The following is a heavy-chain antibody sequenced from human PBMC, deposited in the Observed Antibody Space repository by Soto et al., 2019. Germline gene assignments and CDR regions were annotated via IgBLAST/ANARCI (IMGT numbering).Heavy chain of an antibody. CDR3: ARSHGSSTSLEIYYYYYYGMDV. CDR2: IIPISDTT. CDR1: GGTFSSYA. D-gene: IGHD2-2*01. Sequence: QVQLVQSGAEVKKPGSSVKVSCKPSGGTFSSYAISWVRQAPGQGLEWMGGIIPISDTTNYAQKFQGRVTITADESTSTAYMELSSLRSEDTAVYYCARSHGSSTSLEIYYYYYYGMDVWGQGTTVTVSS. V-gene: IGHV1-69*01. J-gene: IGHJ6*02.